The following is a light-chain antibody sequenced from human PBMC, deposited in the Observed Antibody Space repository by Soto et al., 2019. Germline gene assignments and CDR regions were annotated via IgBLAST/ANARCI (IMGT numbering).Light chain of an antibody. V-gene: IGLV2-8*01. J-gene: IGLJ2*01. CDR1: NSDVGGYNY. CDR3: SSYAGTNNFVV. CDR2: EVN. Sequence: QSALTQPPSASGSPGQSVTISCTGTNSDVGGYNYVSWYQHHPGKAPKLMIYEVNKRPSGVPDRFSGSKSGNTASLTVSGLQAEDEADYFCSSYAGTNNFVVFGGGTKVTVL.